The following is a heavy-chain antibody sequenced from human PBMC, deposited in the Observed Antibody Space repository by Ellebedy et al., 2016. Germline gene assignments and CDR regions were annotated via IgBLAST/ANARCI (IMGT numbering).Heavy chain of an antibody. Sequence: SVKVSXXASGGTFSSYAISWVRQAPGQGLEWMGGIIPIFGTANYAQKFQGRVTITADESTSTAYMELSSLRSEDTAVYYCARERIEYSSSSGPLDYWGQGTLVTVSS. CDR3: ARERIEYSSSSGPLDY. CDR1: GGTFSSYA. D-gene: IGHD6-6*01. J-gene: IGHJ4*02. CDR2: IIPIFGTA. V-gene: IGHV1-69*13.